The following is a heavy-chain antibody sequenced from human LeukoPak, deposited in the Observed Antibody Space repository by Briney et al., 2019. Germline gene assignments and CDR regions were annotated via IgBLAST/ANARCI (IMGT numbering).Heavy chain of an antibody. CDR2: VYWDDDN. V-gene: IGHV2-5*02. CDR1: GFSLTTHGVG. CDR3: AHRPNWNTNAWATGFFDG. J-gene: IGHJ6*02. Sequence: DCGPTVVNPTQTLTLTCTFSGFSLTTHGVGVGWLRQPPGKALEWLAFVYWDDDNRYSPSLRSRLTVSKGTSKNQVVLTMTNVDPVDTGTYYCAHRPNWNTNAWATGFFDGGGQVCTVTVSS. D-gene: IGHD1/OR15-1a*01.